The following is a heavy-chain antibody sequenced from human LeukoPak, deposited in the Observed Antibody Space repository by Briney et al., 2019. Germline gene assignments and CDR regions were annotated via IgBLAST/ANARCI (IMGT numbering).Heavy chain of an antibody. D-gene: IGHD6-13*01. J-gene: IGHJ5*02. Sequence: PSQTLSLTCTVSGGSISSGGYYWSWIRQHPGKGLEWIGYIYYSGSTYYNPSLKSRVTISVDTSKNQFSLKLSSVTAADTAVYYCARAVSSSWYEVAWGQGTLVTVSS. CDR1: GGSISSGGYY. V-gene: IGHV4-31*03. CDR3: ARAVSSSWYEVA. CDR2: IYYSGST.